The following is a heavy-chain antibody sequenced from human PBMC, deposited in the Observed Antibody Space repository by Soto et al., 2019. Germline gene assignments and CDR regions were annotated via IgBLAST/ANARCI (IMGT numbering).Heavy chain of an antibody. J-gene: IGHJ1*01. CDR1: GGSVSSFIYY. CDR3: ARMVGAIISIYFQH. V-gene: IGHV4-61*01. D-gene: IGHD3-10*01. CDR2: IYYSGST. Sequence: PSDTLSLTCTVSGGSVSSFIYYWSWIRQPPGKGLEWIGYIYYSGSTNYNPSLKSRVTISVDTSKNQFSLKLSSVTAADTAVYYCARMVGAIISIYFQHWGQGTLVTVSS.